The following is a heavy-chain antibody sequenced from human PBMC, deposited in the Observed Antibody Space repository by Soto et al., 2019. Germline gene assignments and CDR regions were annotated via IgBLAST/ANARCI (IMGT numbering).Heavy chain of an antibody. CDR2: IFSNDEK. CDR1: GFSASNTRMG. Sequence: QVTLKESGPVLVKPTETLTLTCTVSGFSASNTRMGVSWIRQPPGKALEWLAHIFSNDEKSYNTSLKSRLTISKDTSKSQVALTMTNMDPVDTATYYCARIVLQFFEWPRRFYYMDVWGKGTTVTVSS. J-gene: IGHJ6*03. D-gene: IGHD3-3*01. CDR3: ARIVLQFFEWPRRFYYMDV. V-gene: IGHV2-26*01.